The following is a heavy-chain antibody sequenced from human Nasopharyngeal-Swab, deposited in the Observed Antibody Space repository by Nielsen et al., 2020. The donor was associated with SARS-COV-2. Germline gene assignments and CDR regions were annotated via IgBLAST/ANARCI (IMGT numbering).Heavy chain of an antibody. CDR2: IWYDGSNK. Sequence: GGSLRLSCAASGFTFSSYGMHWVRQAPGKGLEWVAVIWYDGSNKYYADSVKGRFTISRDNSKNTLYLQMNSLRSEDTAVYYCATLRITMVRGVTLNRGWFDPWGQGTLVTVSS. CDR1: GFTFSSYG. V-gene: IGHV3-30*02. D-gene: IGHD3-10*01. CDR3: ATLRITMVRGVTLNRGWFDP. J-gene: IGHJ5*02.